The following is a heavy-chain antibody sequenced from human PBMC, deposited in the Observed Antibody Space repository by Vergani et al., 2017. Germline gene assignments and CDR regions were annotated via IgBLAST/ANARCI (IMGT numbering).Heavy chain of an antibody. J-gene: IGHJ4*02. D-gene: IGHD2-15*01. V-gene: IGHV3-30-3*01. Sequence: LQLVESGGGLVQPGGSLRLSCAASGSTVSGKYMTWVRQAPGKGLEWVAVISYDGSNKYYADSVKGRFTISRDNSKNTLYLQMNSLRAEDTAVYYCARENCSGGSCYSTYFDYWGQGTLVTVSS. CDR3: ARENCSGGSCYSTYFDY. CDR1: GSTVSGKY. CDR2: ISYDGSNK.